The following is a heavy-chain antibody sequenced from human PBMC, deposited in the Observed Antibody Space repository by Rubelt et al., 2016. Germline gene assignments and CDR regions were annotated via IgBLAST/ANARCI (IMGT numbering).Heavy chain of an antibody. CDR1: GFTFSNYW. J-gene: IGHJ4*02. Sequence: GSLRLSCAASGFTFSNYWMSWVRQAPGKGLEWVANIKQDGSDKYYVDSVKGRFTISRDNAKNSLYLHMNSLRAEDTAVYYCASIAARPAFFDYWGQGALVTVSS. D-gene: IGHD6-6*01. CDR2: IKQDGSDK. CDR3: ASIAARPAFFDY. V-gene: IGHV3-7*01.